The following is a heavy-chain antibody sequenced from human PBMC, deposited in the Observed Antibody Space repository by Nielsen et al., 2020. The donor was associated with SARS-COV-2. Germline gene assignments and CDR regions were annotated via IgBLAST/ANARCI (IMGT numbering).Heavy chain of an antibody. V-gene: IGHV3-30*04. Sequence: GESLKISCAASGFTFSSYSIHWVRQAPGKGLEWVAVMSSDGSKKFYADSVKGRFTISRDNSKNTLYVQMNSMRTDDTAVYYCARDSIVGAYFDSWGQGTLVTVSS. J-gene: IGHJ4*02. CDR2: MSSDGSKK. CDR1: GFTFSSYS. CDR3: ARDSIVGAYFDS. D-gene: IGHD1-26*01.